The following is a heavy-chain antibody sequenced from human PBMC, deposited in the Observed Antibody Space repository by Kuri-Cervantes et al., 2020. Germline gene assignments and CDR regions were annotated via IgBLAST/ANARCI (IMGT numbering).Heavy chain of an antibody. Sequence: LSLTCAASGFTFSSYAMHWVRQAPGKGLEWVAVISYDGSNKYYADSVKGRFTISRDNSKNTLYLQMNSLRAEDTAVYYCAKVGSSSWHTYYFDYWGQGTLVTVSS. CDR1: GFTFSSYA. CDR2: ISYDGSNK. D-gene: IGHD6-13*01. CDR3: AKVGSSSWHTYYFDY. J-gene: IGHJ4*02. V-gene: IGHV3-30-3*01.